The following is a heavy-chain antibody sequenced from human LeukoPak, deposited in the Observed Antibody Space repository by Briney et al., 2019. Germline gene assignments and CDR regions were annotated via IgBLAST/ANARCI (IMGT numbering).Heavy chain of an antibody. V-gene: IGHV4-30-2*01. Sequence: PSETLSLTCAVSGGSISSGGYSWSWIRQPPGKGLEWIGYIYHSGSTNYNPSLKSRVTISVDKSKNEFSLKVSSVTAADTAVYYCARVVSSSGWAFDYWGQGTLVTVSS. CDR1: GGSISSGGYS. CDR2: IYHSGST. D-gene: IGHD6-19*01. CDR3: ARVVSSSGWAFDY. J-gene: IGHJ4*02.